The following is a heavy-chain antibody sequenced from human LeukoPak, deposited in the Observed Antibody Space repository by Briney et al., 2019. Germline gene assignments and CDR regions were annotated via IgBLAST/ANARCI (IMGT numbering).Heavy chain of an antibody. D-gene: IGHD6-13*01. V-gene: IGHV4-59*08. CDR2: IYYSGST. J-gene: IGHJ4*02. CDR1: GGSMRRYY. Sequence: SETLSLTCSLSGGSMRRYYWRWLRQPPGKGLEWIGYIYYSGSTNYNPSLKSRVTISVDTSKNQFSLKLSSVTAADTAVYYCARHLSPGIAPKDFWGQGTLVTVSS. CDR3: ARHLSPGIAPKDF.